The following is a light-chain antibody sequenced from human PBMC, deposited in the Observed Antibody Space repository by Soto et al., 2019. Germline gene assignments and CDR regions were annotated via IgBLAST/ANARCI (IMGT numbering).Light chain of an antibody. CDR2: AAS. CDR1: QSVTANY. V-gene: IGKV3-20*01. Sequence: EIALTRSPGTLSLSPGERATLSCRASQSVTANYLAWYQQKPGQAPRLLIYAASIGATGIPDRFSGSGSGTDFTLTISRLEPEDFAVYYCLQYGIPLWTFGQGTKVDIK. J-gene: IGKJ1*01. CDR3: LQYGIPLWT.